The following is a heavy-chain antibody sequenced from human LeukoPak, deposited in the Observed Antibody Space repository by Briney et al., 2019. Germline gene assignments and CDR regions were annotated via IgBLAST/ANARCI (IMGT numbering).Heavy chain of an antibody. CDR2: INTDGNTR. Sequence: GGSLRLSCATSGFTFSTSWMHWVRQAPGKGLVWVSRINTDGNTRDYADSVKGRFTISRDNSRNTLYLQMNSLRAEDTAVYYCASYFHYGDYASLWYWGQGTLVTVSS. J-gene: IGHJ4*02. D-gene: IGHD4-17*01. V-gene: IGHV3-74*01. CDR3: ASYFHYGDYASLWY. CDR1: GFTFSTSW.